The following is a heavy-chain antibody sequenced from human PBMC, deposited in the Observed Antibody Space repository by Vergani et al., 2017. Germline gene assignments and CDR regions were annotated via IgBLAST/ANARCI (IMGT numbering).Heavy chain of an antibody. D-gene: IGHD3-22*01. Sequence: QVQLQQWGAGLLKPSETLSLTCAVYGGSFSGYYWSWIRQPPGKGLEWIGEINHSGSTNYNPSLKSRVTISVDTSKNQFSLKLSSVTAADTAVYYCAGRPYYYDSSGYSKYYYYGMDVWGQGTTVTVSS. J-gene: IGHJ6*02. CDR3: AGRPYYYDSSGYSKYYYYGMDV. CDR1: GGSFSGYY. CDR2: INHSGST. V-gene: IGHV4-34*01.